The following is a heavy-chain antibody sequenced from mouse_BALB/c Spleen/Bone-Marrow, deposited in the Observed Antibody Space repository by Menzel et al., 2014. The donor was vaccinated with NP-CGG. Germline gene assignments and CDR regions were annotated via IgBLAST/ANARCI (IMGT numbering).Heavy chain of an antibody. CDR3: ASYRSAY. CDR1: DYTFTNYW. D-gene: IGHD2-10*01. J-gene: IGHJ3*01. CDR2: INPSTGYT. V-gene: IGHV1-7*01. Sequence: VQVVESGAELAKPGASMKMSCKASDYTFTNYWMHWVKQRPGQGLEWIGYINPSTGYTEYNQKFKDKATLTADESSSTAYMQLSRLTSEDSAVYYCASYRSAYWGQGTLVTVSA.